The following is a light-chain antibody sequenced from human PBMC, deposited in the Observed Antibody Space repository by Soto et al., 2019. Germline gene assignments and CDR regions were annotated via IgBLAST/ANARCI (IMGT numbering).Light chain of an antibody. CDR3: QQYNNWPQT. V-gene: IGKV3-15*01. CDR2: GAS. CDR1: QSVSSN. J-gene: IGKJ1*01. Sequence: EILLTQSPATLSVSPGERATLSFSASQSVSSNLAWYQQKPGQAPRLLIYGASTRATGIPARFSGSGSGTEFTLTISSLQSEDFAVYYCQQYNNWPQTFGQGTKVDIK.